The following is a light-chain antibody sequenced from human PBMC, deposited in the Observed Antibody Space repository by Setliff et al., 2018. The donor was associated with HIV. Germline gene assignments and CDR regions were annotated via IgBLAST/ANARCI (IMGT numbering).Light chain of an antibody. CDR2: QAT. CDR1: SSDIGRYNL. J-gene: IGLJ1*01. CDR3: CSNTGSNTYV. Sequence: ALTQPASVSGSPGQSITISCTGTSSDIGRYNLVSWYQQYPGKAPKLMIYQATKRPSGVSNRFSGSKSGNTASLTISGLQAEDEADYYCCSNTGSNTYVFGSGTRVTV. V-gene: IGLV2-23*01.